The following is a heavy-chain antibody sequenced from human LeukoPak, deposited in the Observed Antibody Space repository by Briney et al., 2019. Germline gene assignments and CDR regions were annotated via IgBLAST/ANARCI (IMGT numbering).Heavy chain of an antibody. Sequence: GGSLRLSCAASGFTFSSYEMNWVRQAPGKGLEWVSYISSSGSTIYYADSVKGRFTISRDNAKNSLYLQMNSLRAEDTAVYYCAKDLSSSWRGGGFDPWGQGTLVTVSS. V-gene: IGHV3-48*03. CDR1: GFTFSSYE. CDR2: ISSSGSTI. J-gene: IGHJ5*02. CDR3: AKDLSSSWRGGGFDP. D-gene: IGHD6-13*01.